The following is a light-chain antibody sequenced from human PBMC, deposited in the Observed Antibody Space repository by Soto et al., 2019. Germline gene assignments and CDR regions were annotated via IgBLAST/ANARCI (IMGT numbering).Light chain of an antibody. V-gene: IGKV3-11*01. Sequence: DIVLTQSPGTLSLSPGERASLSCRASQNIDTFLAWYQQKPGQAPRLLMYDASHRATGIPARFSGSGYGTDFTLTISSLQSEDFAVYYCQEYIQWPPGMFGPGTTVDIK. J-gene: IGKJ1*01. CDR2: DAS. CDR1: QNIDTF. CDR3: QEYIQWPPGM.